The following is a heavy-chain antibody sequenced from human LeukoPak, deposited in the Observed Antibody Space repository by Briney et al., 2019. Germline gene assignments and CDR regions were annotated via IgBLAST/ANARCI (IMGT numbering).Heavy chain of an antibody. CDR1: GFTFNNYA. D-gene: IGHD3-16*01. CDR3: SRARGGDALPFDY. Sequence: PGGSLRLSCAASGFTFNNYAMSWVRQAPGKGLEWVSSISGSGGSTFYADSLKGRFTISRDNSKNTLYLQMNSLRAEDTAVYYCSRARGGDALPFDYWGQGTLVTVSS. CDR2: ISGSGGST. V-gene: IGHV3-23*01. J-gene: IGHJ4*02.